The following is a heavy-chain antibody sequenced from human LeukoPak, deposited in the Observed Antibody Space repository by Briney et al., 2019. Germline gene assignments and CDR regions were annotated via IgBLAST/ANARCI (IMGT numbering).Heavy chain of an antibody. CDR1: GFTFSSYA. CDR3: AKDQGGGGSYPPDAFDI. D-gene: IGHD1-26*01. Sequence: GGSLRLSCAASGFTFSSYAMSWVRQAPGKGLEWVSAISGSGDSAYYADSVKGRFTISRDNSKNTLYLQMNSLRAEDTAVYYCAKDQGGGGSYPPDAFDIWGQGTMVTVSS. V-gene: IGHV3-23*01. J-gene: IGHJ3*02. CDR2: ISGSGDSA.